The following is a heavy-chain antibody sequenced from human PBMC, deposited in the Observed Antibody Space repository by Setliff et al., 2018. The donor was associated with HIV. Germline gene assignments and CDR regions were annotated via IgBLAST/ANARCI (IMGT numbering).Heavy chain of an antibody. CDR1: GFTVSSNY. Sequence: SLRLSCAASGFTVSSNYMSWVRQAPGKGLEWVSVIYGGGTTHYADSVKGRFTISRDNSKNTLYLQMNSLRVEDTAVYYCAKEVTADYPPGDGMDVWGQGTAVTVSS. J-gene: IGHJ6*02. CDR2: IYGGGTT. D-gene: IGHD4-17*01. V-gene: IGHV3-66*01. CDR3: AKEVTADYPPGDGMDV.